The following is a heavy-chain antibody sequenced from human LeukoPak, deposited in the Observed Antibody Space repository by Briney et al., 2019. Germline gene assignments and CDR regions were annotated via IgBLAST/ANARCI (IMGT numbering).Heavy chain of an antibody. CDR1: GFTFSNYN. J-gene: IGHJ4*02. CDR3: ARASYDF. D-gene: IGHD3-3*01. CDR2: ITSSSSYI. V-gene: IGHV3-21*01. Sequence: GGSLRLSCAASGFTFSNYNMNWVRHAPGKGLEWVSSITSSSSYIYYADSVKGRFTISRDNSKNTLYLQMNSLRAEDTAVYYCARASYDFWGQGTLVTVSS.